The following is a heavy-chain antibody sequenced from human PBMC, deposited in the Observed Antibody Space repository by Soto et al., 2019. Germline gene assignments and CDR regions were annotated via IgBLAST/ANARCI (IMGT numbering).Heavy chain of an antibody. J-gene: IGHJ4*02. CDR3: ARVPDY. CDR2: MYHSGST. Sequence: QLQLQESGSGLVKPSQTLSLTCAVSGGSISSGGYSWSWLRQPPGKGLEWIGYMYHSGSTYYNPSLTRRVTITIDRSKNQFSLKLSSVTAADTAVYYGARVPDYWGQGILVTVSS. D-gene: IGHD2-2*01. V-gene: IGHV4-30-2*01. CDR1: GGSISSGGYS.